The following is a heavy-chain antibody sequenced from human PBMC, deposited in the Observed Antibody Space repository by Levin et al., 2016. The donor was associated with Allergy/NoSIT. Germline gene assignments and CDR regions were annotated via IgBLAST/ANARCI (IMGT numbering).Heavy chain of an antibody. J-gene: IGHJ6*02. CDR3: ARDPGGFDWPNYGMDV. V-gene: IGHV1-69*06. Sequence: SVKVSCKASGYTFTSYGISWVRQAPGQGLEWMGGIIPIFGTANYAQKFQGRVTITADKSTSTAYMELSSLRSEDTAVYYCARDPGGFDWPNYGMDVWGQGTTVTVSS. D-gene: IGHD3-9*01. CDR2: IIPIFGTA. CDR1: GYTFTSYG.